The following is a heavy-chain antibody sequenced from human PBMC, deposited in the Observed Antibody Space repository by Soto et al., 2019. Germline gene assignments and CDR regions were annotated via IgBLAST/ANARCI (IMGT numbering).Heavy chain of an antibody. D-gene: IGHD2-2*01. Sequence: SVKVSCKASGGTFSSDAISWVRQAPRQGLEWRGGIIPIFGTANYVQKFQGRVTITADESTSTANMELSSLRSEDTAVYYCARVSCSSTSCYRYYYYGMDVRGQGTTVTVSS. J-gene: IGHJ6*02. CDR2: IIPIFGTA. CDR1: GGTFSSDA. V-gene: IGHV1-69*13. CDR3: ARVSCSSTSCYRYYYYGMDV.